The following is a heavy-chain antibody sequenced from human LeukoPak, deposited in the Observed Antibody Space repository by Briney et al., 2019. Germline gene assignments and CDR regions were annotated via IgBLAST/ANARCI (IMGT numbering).Heavy chain of an antibody. CDR2: IKQDGNEE. Sequence: GGSLRLSCAASGFTFSSHWMSWVRQAPGKGLEWVADIKQDGNEEYYVDSVKGRFTISRDNAKNSLYLQMNSLRAEDTAVYYCVKYYHDSSGYSHFDYWGQGTLVTVSS. V-gene: IGHV3-7*01. CDR3: VKYYHDSSGYSHFDY. J-gene: IGHJ4*02. D-gene: IGHD3-22*01. CDR1: GFTFSSHW.